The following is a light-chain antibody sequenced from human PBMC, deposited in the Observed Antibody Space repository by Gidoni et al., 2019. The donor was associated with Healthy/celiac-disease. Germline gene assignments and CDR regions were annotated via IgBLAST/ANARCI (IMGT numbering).Light chain of an antibody. CDR2: YKSDSDK. V-gene: IGLV5-45*02. CDR3: MIWHSSAWV. CDR1: SGINVGTYR. Sequence: QAGLTQPSSLSASPGASASLTCTLRSGINVGTYRIYWYQQKPGSPPQYLLRYKSDSDKQQGSGVPSRFSGSKDASANAGILLISGLQSEDEADYYCMIWHSSAWVFGGGTKLT. J-gene: IGLJ3*02.